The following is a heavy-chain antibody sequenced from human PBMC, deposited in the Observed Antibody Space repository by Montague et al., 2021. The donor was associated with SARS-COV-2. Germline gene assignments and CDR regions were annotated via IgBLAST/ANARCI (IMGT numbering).Heavy chain of an antibody. J-gene: IGHJ3*01. CDR1: GFTFNDYA. D-gene: IGHD3-10*01. CDR3: VKDMSEFDDLNAFDV. V-gene: IGHV3-9*01. Sequence: SLRLSCAASGFTFNDYAMHWVRQAPGAGLEWVAGVDWSSGFFAYADSVRGRFTISRDNSKNSLYLQMKSLRTEDTALYFCVKDMSEFDDLNAFDVWGQGTQVTVSS. CDR2: VDWSSGFF.